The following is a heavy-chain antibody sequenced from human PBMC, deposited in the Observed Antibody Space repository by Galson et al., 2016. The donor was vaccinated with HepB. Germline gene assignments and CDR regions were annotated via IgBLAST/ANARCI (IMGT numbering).Heavy chain of an antibody. J-gene: IGHJ4*02. D-gene: IGHD3-10*01. Sequence: LRLSCAASGFSFSRYAMHWVRQAPGKGLEWVAVISYDGRNRYYADSVKGRFTISRDNSKNTLYLQMNSLRSEDTAVYYCARGNPGDYWGQGTLVTVSS. V-gene: IGHV3-30*04. CDR3: ARGNPGDY. CDR1: GFSFSRYA. CDR2: ISYDGRNR.